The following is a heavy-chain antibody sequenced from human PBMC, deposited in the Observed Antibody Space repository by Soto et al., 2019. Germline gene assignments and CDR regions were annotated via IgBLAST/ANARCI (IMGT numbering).Heavy chain of an antibody. V-gene: IGHV1-18*01. CDR2: ISAYNGNT. J-gene: IGHJ4*02. D-gene: IGHD3-3*01. CDR3: ARDSKITIFEVVINCPFDY. Sequence: QVQLVQSGAEVKKPGASVQVSCKASGYTFTSYGISWVRQAPVQGLEWMGWISAYNGNTNYAQKPQGRVTMTTDTSRSTAYMELSGLRSDDTAVYYCARDSKITIFEVVINCPFDYSGQGTLVTVSS. CDR1: GYTFTSYG.